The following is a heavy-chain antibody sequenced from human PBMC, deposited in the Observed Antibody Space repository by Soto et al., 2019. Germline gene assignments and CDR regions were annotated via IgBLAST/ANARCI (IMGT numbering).Heavy chain of an antibody. CDR3: AKVGPSYYYGMDV. CDR1: GLDFSSEV. D-gene: IGHD1-26*01. CDR2: ISGSGRTV. Sequence: GGSLRLSCAASGLDFSSEVMCWVRQAPGKGLEWVSSISGSGRTVYHADSMRGRFAISRDNSKNSLYLQLNNLRVDDTAVYYCAKVGPSYYYGMDVWGQGTTVTVSS. V-gene: IGHV3-23*01. J-gene: IGHJ6*02.